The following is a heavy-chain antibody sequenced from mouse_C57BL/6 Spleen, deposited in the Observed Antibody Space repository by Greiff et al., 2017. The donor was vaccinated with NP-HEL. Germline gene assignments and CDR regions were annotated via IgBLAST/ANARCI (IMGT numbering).Heavy chain of an antibody. CDR1: GFTFSSYA. CDR3: TRDRWKPSDYAMDY. D-gene: IGHD2-3*01. Sequence: DVMLVESGEGLVKPGGSLKLSCAASGFTFSSYAMSWVRQTPEKRLEWVAYISSGGDYIYYADTVKGRFTISRDNARNTLYLQMSSLKSEDTAMYYCTRDRWKPSDYAMDYWGQGTSVTVSS. V-gene: IGHV5-9-1*02. CDR2: ISSGGDYI. J-gene: IGHJ4*01.